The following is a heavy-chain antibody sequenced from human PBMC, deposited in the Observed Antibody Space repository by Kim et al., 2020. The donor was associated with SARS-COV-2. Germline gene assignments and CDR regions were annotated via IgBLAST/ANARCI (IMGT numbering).Heavy chain of an antibody. V-gene: IGHV3-30*04. CDR2: ISYDGSNK. CDR3: ARDLHSIVVVPAAIQEYYGMDV. Sequence: GGSLRLSCAASGFTFSSYAMHWVRQAPGKGLEWVAVISYDGSNKYYADSVKGRFTISRDNSKNTLYLQMNSLRAEDTAVYYCARDLHSIVVVPAAIQEYYGMDVWGQGTTVTVSS. J-gene: IGHJ6*02. D-gene: IGHD2-2*01. CDR1: GFTFSSYA.